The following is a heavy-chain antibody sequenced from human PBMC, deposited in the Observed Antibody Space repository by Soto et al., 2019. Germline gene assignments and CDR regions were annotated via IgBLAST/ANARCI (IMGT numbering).Heavy chain of an antibody. D-gene: IGHD3-22*01. V-gene: IGHV3-74*01. CDR1: GFTFSSYW. CDR2: INSDGSST. Sequence: EVQLVESGEGLVQPGGSLRLSCAASGFTFSSYWMHWVRQAPGKGLVWVSRINSDGSSTRYADSVKGRFTISRDNAKNMLYLQMNSLRAEDTAVYYCARGLTDYDDSSGYYDYWGQGTLVTVSS. J-gene: IGHJ4*02. CDR3: ARGLTDYDDSSGYYDY.